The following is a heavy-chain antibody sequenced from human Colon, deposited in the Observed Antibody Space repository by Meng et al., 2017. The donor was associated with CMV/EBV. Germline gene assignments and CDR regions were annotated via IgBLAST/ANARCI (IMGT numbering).Heavy chain of an antibody. D-gene: IGHD3-10*01. V-gene: IGHV3-30*02. CDR2: LRYDGSNE. CDR3: AKNRGSGSPDY. CDR1: GFTFSSYS. J-gene: IGHJ4*02. Sequence: GGSLRLSCAASGFTFSSYSMNWVRQTPGKGLEWVASLRYDGSNEYYADSLKGRFTISRDNSKNTLYLQMSSLRVEDTAVYYCAKNRGSGSPDYWGLGTLVTVSS.